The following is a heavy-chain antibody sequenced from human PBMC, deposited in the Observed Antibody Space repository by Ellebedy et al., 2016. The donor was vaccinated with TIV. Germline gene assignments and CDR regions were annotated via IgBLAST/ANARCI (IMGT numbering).Heavy chain of an antibody. D-gene: IGHD6-25*01. CDR3: ARHGRIAAGQNWFDP. Sequence: SETLSLXXTVSGGSISSSSYYWGWIRQPPGKGLEWIGSIYYSGSTYYNPSLKSRVTISVDKSKNQFSLKLRSVTAADTAVYYCARHGRIAAGQNWFDPWGQGTLVTVSS. CDR2: IYYSGST. V-gene: IGHV4-39*01. CDR1: GGSISSSSYY. J-gene: IGHJ5*02.